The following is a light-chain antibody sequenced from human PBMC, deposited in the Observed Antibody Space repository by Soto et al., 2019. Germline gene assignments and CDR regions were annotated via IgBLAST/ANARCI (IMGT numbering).Light chain of an antibody. Sequence: QSALTQPASVSGSPGQSITISCTGTSSDVGGYNYVSCYQQHPGKAPNLMIYDVIHRPSGVSNRFSGYKSGNTASLTISGLPAEDEADYYGSSYASSTAVVFGGGTKLTVL. J-gene: IGLJ3*02. CDR1: SSDVGGYNY. CDR3: SSYASSTAVV. V-gene: IGLV2-14*01. CDR2: DVI.